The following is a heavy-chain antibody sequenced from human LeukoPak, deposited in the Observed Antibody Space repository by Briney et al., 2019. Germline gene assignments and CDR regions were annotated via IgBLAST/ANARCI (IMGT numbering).Heavy chain of an antibody. CDR3: AILGELSYYGMDV. Sequence: GGSLRLSCAASGFTFSTYSMHWVRQAPGKGLEWVSVIYSGGSTYYADSVKGRFTISRDNSKNTLYLQMNSLRAEDTAVYYCAILGELSYYGMDVWGQGTTVTVSS. J-gene: IGHJ6*02. CDR1: GFTFSTYS. V-gene: IGHV3-66*01. CDR2: IYSGGST. D-gene: IGHD3-10*01.